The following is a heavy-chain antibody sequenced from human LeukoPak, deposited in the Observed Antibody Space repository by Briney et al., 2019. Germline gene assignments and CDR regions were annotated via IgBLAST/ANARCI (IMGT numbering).Heavy chain of an antibody. D-gene: IGHD5-12*01. J-gene: IGHJ4*02. Sequence: GGSLRLSCAASGFTFSNAWMSWVRQAPGKGLEWVGRIKSKTDGGTTDYAAPVKGRFTISRDDSKNTLYLQMNGLKTEDTAVYYCTTDDRGYSGYDYYFDYWGQGTLVTVSS. CDR2: IKSKTDGGTT. V-gene: IGHV3-15*01. CDR3: TTDDRGYSGYDYYFDY. CDR1: GFTFSNAW.